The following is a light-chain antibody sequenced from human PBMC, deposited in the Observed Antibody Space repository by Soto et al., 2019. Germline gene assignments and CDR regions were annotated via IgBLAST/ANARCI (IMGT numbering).Light chain of an antibody. CDR3: AAWDDSLNASV. V-gene: IGLV1-44*01. CDR1: SSNVGSNT. Sequence: QSVLTQPPSASGAPGQRVTISCSGSSSNVGSNTVSWYQQFPGTAPKLLIHSNNKRPSGVPDRFSGSKSGTSASLAISGLQSEDEADYCCAAWDDSLNASVFGGGTKVTVL. J-gene: IGLJ1*01. CDR2: SNN.